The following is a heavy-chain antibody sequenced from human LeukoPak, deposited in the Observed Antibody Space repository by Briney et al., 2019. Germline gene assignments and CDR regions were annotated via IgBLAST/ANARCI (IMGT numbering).Heavy chain of an antibody. V-gene: IGHV1-3*03. CDR3: ARGDSSGYYYRY. CDR2: INAGNGNT. D-gene: IGHD3-22*01. J-gene: IGHJ4*02. CDR1: GYTFTGYY. Sequence: ASVKVSCKASGYTFTGYYMHWVRQAPGQRLEWMGWINAGNGNTKYSQEFQGRVTITRDTSASTAYMELSSLRSEDMAVYYCARGDSSGYYYRYWGQGTLVTVSS.